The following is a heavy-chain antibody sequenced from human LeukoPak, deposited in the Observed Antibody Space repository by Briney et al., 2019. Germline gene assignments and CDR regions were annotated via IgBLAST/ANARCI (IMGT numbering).Heavy chain of an antibody. Sequence: SETLSLTCAVYGDSFSGYYWSWIRQPPGKGLEWIGEINHSGSTNYNPSLKSRVTISVDTSKNQFSLKLSSVTAADTAVYYCARGGRLLQLGPFDYWGQGTLVTVSS. V-gene: IGHV4-34*01. CDR2: INHSGST. J-gene: IGHJ4*02. CDR3: ARGGRLLQLGPFDY. D-gene: IGHD5-24*01. CDR1: GDSFSGYY.